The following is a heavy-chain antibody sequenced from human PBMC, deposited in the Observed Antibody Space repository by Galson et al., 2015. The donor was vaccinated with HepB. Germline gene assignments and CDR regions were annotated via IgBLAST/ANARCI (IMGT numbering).Heavy chain of an antibody. J-gene: IGHJ2*01. D-gene: IGHD3-9*01. CDR2: ISFDGSNK. V-gene: IGHV3-30*04. CDR3: ARGRKLRYFDWLLQDDWYFDL. CDR1: AFTFNAYA. Sequence: SCAASAFTFNAYAMHWVRQAPGKGLEWVTAISFDGSNKYYADSVKGRFTISRDNFKNTLYLQMNSLGAEDTAVYYCARGRKLRYFDWLLQDDWYFDLWGRGTLVTVSS.